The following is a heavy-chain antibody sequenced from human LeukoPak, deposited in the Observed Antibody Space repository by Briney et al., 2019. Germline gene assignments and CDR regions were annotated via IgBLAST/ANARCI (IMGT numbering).Heavy chain of an antibody. V-gene: IGHV1-2*02. J-gene: IGHJ4*02. D-gene: IGHD6-13*01. CDR3: ARIPAAAGRRDKGSFFFDY. CDR1: GYTFTGYY. CDR2: INPNSGGT. Sequence: ASVKVSCKASGYTFTGYYMHWVRQAPGQGLEWMGWINPNSGGTNYAQKFQGRVTMTRDTSISTAYMELSRLKSDDTAVYYCARIPAAAGRRDKGSFFFDYWGQGTLVTVSS.